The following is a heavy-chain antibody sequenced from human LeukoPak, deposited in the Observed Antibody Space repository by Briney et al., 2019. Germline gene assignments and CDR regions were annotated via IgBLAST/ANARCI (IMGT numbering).Heavy chain of an antibody. CDR3: ARLYGDYWYFDL. CDR1: GYTFTSYD. Sequence: KPGASVKVSCKASGYTFTSYDINWVRQATGQGLEWMGWMNPNSGNTGYAQKFQGRVTMTRHTSISTAYMELSSLRSEDTAVYYCARLYGDYWYFDLWGRGTLVTVSS. D-gene: IGHD4-17*01. V-gene: IGHV1-8*01. J-gene: IGHJ2*01. CDR2: MNPNSGNT.